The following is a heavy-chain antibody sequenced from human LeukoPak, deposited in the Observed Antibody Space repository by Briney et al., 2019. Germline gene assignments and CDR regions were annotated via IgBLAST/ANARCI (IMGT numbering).Heavy chain of an antibody. J-gene: IGHJ4*02. CDR3: ARRFDS. CDR2: IGPGGDI. V-gene: IGHV3-48*01. CDR1: RFSFTSYS. Sequence: GPLRLSFSASRFSFTSYSMNWVRPAPGRGLEWISYIGPGGDIYYADSVTGRFTVSRDTAKNSLYLQMNGLKVEDTAVYYCARRFDSWGQGTLVTVSS.